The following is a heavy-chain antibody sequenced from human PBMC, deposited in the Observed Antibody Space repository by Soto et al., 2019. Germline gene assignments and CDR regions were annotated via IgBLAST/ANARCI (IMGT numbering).Heavy chain of an antibody. D-gene: IGHD3-22*01. V-gene: IGHV1-69*02. Sequence: QVQLVQSGAEVKKPGSSVKVSCKVSGGTFSTYPFTWVRQAPGQGLEWMGRIIPILDITDYSQKFQGRVTITADKSTSTAYMDLSSLRSEDTAGYYCAKGVDSSGSASAYAVWGQGTMVPVSS. CDR2: IIPILDIT. CDR1: GGTFSTYP. J-gene: IGHJ3*01. CDR3: AKGVDSSGSASAYAV.